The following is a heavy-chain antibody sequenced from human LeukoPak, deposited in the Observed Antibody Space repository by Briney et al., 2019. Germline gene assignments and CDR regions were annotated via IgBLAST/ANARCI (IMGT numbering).Heavy chain of an antibody. CDR1: GGAVSSTTYY. CDR3: ARYVVYGSGKYYFDY. Sequence: SETLSLTCTVSGGAVSSTTYYWSWIRQPPGKGLEWIASINYSGSTYYNPSLKSRVTISVDTSENQFSLKLSSVTAADTAVYYCARYVVYGSGKYYFDYWGQGTLVTVSS. J-gene: IGHJ4*02. V-gene: IGHV4-39*01. D-gene: IGHD3-10*01. CDR2: INYSGST.